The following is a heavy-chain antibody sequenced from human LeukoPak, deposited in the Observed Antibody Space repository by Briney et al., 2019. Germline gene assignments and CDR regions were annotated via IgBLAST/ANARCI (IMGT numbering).Heavy chain of an antibody. V-gene: IGHV3-30*18. CDR1: GFTFSSYG. Sequence: GRSLRLSCAASGFTFSSYGMHWVRQAPGKGLEWVAVISYDGSNKYYADSVKGRFTISRDNPKNTLYLQMNSLRAEDTAVYYCAKWEPGYSSSWSFDYWGQGTLVTVSS. CDR2: ISYDGSNK. J-gene: IGHJ4*02. D-gene: IGHD6-13*01. CDR3: AKWEPGYSSSWSFDY.